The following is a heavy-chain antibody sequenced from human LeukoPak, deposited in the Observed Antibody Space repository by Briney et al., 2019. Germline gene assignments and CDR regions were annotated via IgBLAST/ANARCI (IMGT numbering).Heavy chain of an antibody. J-gene: IGHJ5*02. D-gene: IGHD5-12*01. CDR1: GGSISSSSYY. CDR2: IYYSGTT. CDR3: ARQFHGSGYVDDL. V-gene: IGHV4-39*01. Sequence: SETLSLTCSVSGGSISSSSYYWGWIRRPPGKGLEWIASIYYSGTTHYNPSLKSRVTMSVDTSKNQFSRNLSAVTAADTAVYYCARQFHGSGYVDDLWGQGTLVTVSS.